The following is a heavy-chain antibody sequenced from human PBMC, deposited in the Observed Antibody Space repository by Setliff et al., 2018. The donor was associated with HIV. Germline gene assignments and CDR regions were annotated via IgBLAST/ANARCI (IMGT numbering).Heavy chain of an antibody. CDR1: GYTFTSYG. J-gene: IGHJ3*02. D-gene: IGHD3-9*01. Sequence: ASVKVSCKASGYTFTSYGISWVRQAPGQGLEWMGWISAYNGNTNYAQKLQGRVTMTTDTSTSTAYVELRSLRSDDTAVYYCARDYAYDILTGYYSPPDAFDIWGQGTMVTVSS. V-gene: IGHV1-18*01. CDR2: ISAYNGNT. CDR3: ARDYAYDILTGYYSPPDAFDI.